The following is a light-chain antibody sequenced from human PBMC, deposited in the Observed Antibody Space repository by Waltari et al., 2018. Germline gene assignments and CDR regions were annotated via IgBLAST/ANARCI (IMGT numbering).Light chain of an antibody. CDR2: DVS. V-gene: IGLV2-14*03. CDR1: SHAIGGFSY. CDR3: SSYTTGGTLL. Sequence: QSALTQPASVSGSPGQSITISCSGSSHAIGGFSYVSWYRQYPGEAPKLIIFDVSTRPSGVSYRFSGSKSGNTASLTIAGLQAEDEAHFYCSSYTTGGTLLFGGGTKVTVL. J-gene: IGLJ3*02.